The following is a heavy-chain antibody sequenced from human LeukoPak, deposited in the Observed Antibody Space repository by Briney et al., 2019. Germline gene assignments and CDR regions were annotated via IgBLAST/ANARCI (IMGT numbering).Heavy chain of an antibody. CDR1: GFTFSSYA. Sequence: GGSLRLSCAASGFTFSSYAMSWVRQAPGKGLEWVSAISGSGGSTYYADSVKGRFTISRDNSKNTLYLQMNSLRAEDTAVYYCASSYSSSWYRASFDYWGQGTLVTVSS. V-gene: IGHV3-23*01. CDR2: ISGSGGST. J-gene: IGHJ4*02. CDR3: ASSYSSSWYRASFDY. D-gene: IGHD6-13*01.